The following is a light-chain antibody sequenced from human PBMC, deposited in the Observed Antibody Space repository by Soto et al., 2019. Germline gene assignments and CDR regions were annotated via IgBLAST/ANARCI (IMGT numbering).Light chain of an antibody. CDR1: QSISSTY. J-gene: IGKJ1*01. V-gene: IGKV3-20*01. CDR3: QQYGSSPCT. CDR2: GAF. Sequence: EIVLTQSPGTLSLSPGERATRSCRASQSISSTYLAWYQHKPGQAPRLLIYGAFSRATGIPDRFSGSGSGTDFTLTIIRLDPEDFAVDYCQQYGSSPCTFGQGTKVEIK.